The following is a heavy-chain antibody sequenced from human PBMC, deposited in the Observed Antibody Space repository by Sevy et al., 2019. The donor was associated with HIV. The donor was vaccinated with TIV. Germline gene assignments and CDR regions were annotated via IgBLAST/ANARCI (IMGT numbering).Heavy chain of an antibody. D-gene: IGHD5-12*01. CDR3: AKDRQLRSTSGWFDP. V-gene: IGHV3-30*18. CDR2: ISYDGSNK. CDR1: GFTFSSYG. Sequence: GGCLRLSCAASGFTFSSYGMHWVRQAPGKGLEWVAVISYDGSNKYYADAVKGRFTISRDNSKNTLYLQMNSLRAEDTAVYYCAKDRQLRSTSGWFDPWGQGTLVTVSS. J-gene: IGHJ5*02.